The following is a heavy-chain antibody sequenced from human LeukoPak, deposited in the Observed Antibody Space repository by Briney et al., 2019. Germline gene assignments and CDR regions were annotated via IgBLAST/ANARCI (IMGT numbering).Heavy chain of an antibody. CDR2: IYSGGST. CDR3: AKGVLQVD. J-gene: IGHJ4*02. D-gene: IGHD1-1*01. V-gene: IGHV3-53*01. CDR1: GFTVSSNY. Sequence: GGSLRLSCAASGFTVSSNYMMWVRQAPGKGLEWVSVIYSGGSTYYADAVKGRFTISRDNSKNTLYLQMNSLSPEGTAVYYCAKGVLQVDWGLGTLVTVSS.